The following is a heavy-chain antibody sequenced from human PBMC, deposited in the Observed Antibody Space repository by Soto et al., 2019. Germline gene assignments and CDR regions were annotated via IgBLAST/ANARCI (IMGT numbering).Heavy chain of an antibody. Sequence: PGGSLRLSCAASGFIFSSHWMHWVRQAPGKGLMGVSHIGPDGSNIWEADSVQGRFTISRDNSKNTLYLQMTGLRPEDTAVYYCTSSSVSDIVVVAAASELDYWGQGTLVTVLL. D-gene: IGHD2-15*01. J-gene: IGHJ4*02. CDR3: TSSSVSDIVVVAAASELDY. CDR1: GFIFSSHW. V-gene: IGHV3-74*01. CDR2: IGPDGSNI.